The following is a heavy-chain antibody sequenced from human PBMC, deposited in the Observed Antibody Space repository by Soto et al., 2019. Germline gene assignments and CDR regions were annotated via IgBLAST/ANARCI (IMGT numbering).Heavy chain of an antibody. Sequence: PGWSLGLSCASSVFTFIIHGMHWVRQTPGKGLEWVAVISNDGNKKYYVESVEGRFSISRDNSKSIVYLQMNNVRIEDTAKYYCAKDKVPYYDFWSGQRWFDPWGQGTQVTVSS. CDR3: AKDKVPYYDFWSGQRWFDP. J-gene: IGHJ5*02. CDR1: VFTFIIHG. D-gene: IGHD3-3*01. V-gene: IGHV3-30*18. CDR2: ISNDGNKK.